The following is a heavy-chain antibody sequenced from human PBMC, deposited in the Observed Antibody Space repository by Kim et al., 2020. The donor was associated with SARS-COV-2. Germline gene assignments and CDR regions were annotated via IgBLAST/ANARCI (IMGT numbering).Heavy chain of an antibody. D-gene: IGHD3-3*01. CDR3: ARGSNDFWSGYYTTRREAYYYYGMDV. Sequence: SETLSLTCTVSGGSISSYYWSWIRQPAGKGLEWIGRIYTSGSTNYNPSLKSRVTMSVDTSKNQFSLKLSSVTAADTAVYYCARGSNDFWSGYYTTRREAYYYYGMDVWGQGTTVTVSS. J-gene: IGHJ6*02. V-gene: IGHV4-4*07. CDR2: IYTSGST. CDR1: GGSISSYY.